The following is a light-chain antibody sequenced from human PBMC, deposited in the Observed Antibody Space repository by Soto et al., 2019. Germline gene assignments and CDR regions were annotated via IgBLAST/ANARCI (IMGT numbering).Light chain of an antibody. CDR1: QSVSSN. V-gene: IGKV3-15*01. CDR3: QQYNNWPPNT. Sequence: EIVMTQSPATLSVSPGERATLSCRASQSVSSNLAWYQQKPGQAPRRLIYGASTRATGIPARFSGSGSGTEFTLTISSLQSEAFAVYYCQQYNNWPPNTFGQGTKLEIK. CDR2: GAS. J-gene: IGKJ2*01.